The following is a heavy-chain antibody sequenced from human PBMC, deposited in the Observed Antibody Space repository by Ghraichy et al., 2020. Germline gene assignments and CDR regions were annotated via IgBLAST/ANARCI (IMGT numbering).Heavy chain of an antibody. CDR3: ARDKHDYGSGRRLDY. CDR1: GFTFSSYG. D-gene: IGHD3-10*01. Sequence: GGSLRLSCAASGFTFSSYGMHWVRQAPGKGLEWVAVIWYDGSNKYYADSVKGRFTISRDNSKKTLYLQMNSLRAEDTAVYYCARDKHDYGSGRRLDYWGQGTLVTVSS. V-gene: IGHV3-33*01. J-gene: IGHJ4*02. CDR2: IWYDGSNK.